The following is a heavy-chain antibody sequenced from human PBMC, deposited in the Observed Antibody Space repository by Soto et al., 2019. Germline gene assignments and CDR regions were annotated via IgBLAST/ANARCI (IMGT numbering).Heavy chain of an antibody. V-gene: IGHV3-30-3*01. CDR3: ARDVKMELARYYYYGMDV. CDR2: ISYDGSNK. Sequence: LRLSCAASGFTFSSYAMHWVRQAPGKGLEWVAVISYDGSNKYYADSVKGRFTISRDNSKNTLYLQMNSLRAEDTAVYYCARDVKMELARYYYYGMDVWGQGTTVTVSS. CDR1: GFTFSSYA. J-gene: IGHJ6*02. D-gene: IGHD1-26*01.